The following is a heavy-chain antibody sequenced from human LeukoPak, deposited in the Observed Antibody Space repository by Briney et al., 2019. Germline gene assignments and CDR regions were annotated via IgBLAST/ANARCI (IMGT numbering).Heavy chain of an antibody. V-gene: IGHV4-30-4*08. CDR3: ARGYYYDSSGSFDY. D-gene: IGHD3-22*01. Sequence: PSQTLSLTCTVSGGSISSGDYYWSWIRHPPGKGLEGIGYIYYSGSTYYNPFLKSRVTISVDTSKNQFSLKLSSVTAADTAVYYCARGYYYDSSGSFDYWGQGTLVTVSS. J-gene: IGHJ4*02. CDR2: IYYSGST. CDR1: GGSISSGDYY.